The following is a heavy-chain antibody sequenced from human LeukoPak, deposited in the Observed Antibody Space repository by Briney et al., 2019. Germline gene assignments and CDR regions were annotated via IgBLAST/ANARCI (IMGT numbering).Heavy chain of an antibody. CDR3: ARSGNDCSSTSCYLYRFDP. Sequence: GASKKVSTKASAGTFSIYSISWVRQIPGEGLEWMGVIIPVCGTSNYAQTFQGRVTITTDESTSTAYMELSSLRSEDTAVYYCARSGNDCSSTSCYLYRFDPWGQGTLVTVSS. CDR2: IIPVCGTS. V-gene: IGHV1-69*05. D-gene: IGHD2-2*01. CDR1: AGTFSIYS. J-gene: IGHJ5*02.